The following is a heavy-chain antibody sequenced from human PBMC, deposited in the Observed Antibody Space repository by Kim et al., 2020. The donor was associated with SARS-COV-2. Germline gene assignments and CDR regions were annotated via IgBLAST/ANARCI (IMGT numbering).Heavy chain of an antibody. Sequence: SVKVSCKASGGTFSSYAISWVRQAPGQGLEWMGGIIPIFGTANYAQKFQGRVTITADESTSTAYMELSSLRSEDTAVYYCARAVQPGAHDAFDIWGQGTMVTVSS. CDR1: GGTFSSYA. D-gene: IGHD1-1*01. J-gene: IGHJ3*02. V-gene: IGHV1-69*13. CDR2: IIPIFGTA. CDR3: ARAVQPGAHDAFDI.